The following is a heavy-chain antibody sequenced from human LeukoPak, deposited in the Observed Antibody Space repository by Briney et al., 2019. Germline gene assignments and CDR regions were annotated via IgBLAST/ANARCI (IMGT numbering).Heavy chain of an antibody. V-gene: IGHV3-7*01. D-gene: IGHD6-13*01. J-gene: IGHJ4*02. CDR3: AREWQGGIAAAGTRIEGDY. Sequence: GGFLRLSCAVSGFAVSGYWMSWVRQGPGKGLEWLANINQDGSEKYYVDSVKGRFTISRDNAENSLFLQMSSLRVEDTAVYYCAREWQGGIAAAGTRIEGDYWGQGTLVAVSS. CDR2: INQDGSEK. CDR1: GFAVSGYW.